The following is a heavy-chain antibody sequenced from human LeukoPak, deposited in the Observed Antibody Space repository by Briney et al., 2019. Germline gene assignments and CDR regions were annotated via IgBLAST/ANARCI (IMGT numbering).Heavy chain of an antibody. CDR3: ARVVAVAGLDY. D-gene: IGHD6-19*01. CDR1: GGSISSGGYY. CDR2: INHSGST. J-gene: IGHJ4*02. Sequence: PSETLSLTCTVSGGSISSGGYYWSWIRQPPGKGLEWIGEINHSGSTNYNPSLKSRVTISVDTSKNQFSLKLSSVTAADTAVYYCARVVAVAGLDYWGQGTLVTVSS. V-gene: IGHV4-39*07.